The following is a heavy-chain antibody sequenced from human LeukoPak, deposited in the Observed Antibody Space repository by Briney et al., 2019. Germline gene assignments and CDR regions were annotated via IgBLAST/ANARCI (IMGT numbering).Heavy chain of an antibody. Sequence: SETLSLTCTVSGGSISSSSYYWGWIRQPPGKGLEWIGSIYYIGRTYYNPSLKSRVTISVDTSKNQFSLKLSSVTAADTAVYYCARASTVNDFWSGSIMHYFDYWGQGTLVTVSS. CDR1: GGSISSSSYY. CDR3: ARASTVNDFWSGSIMHYFDY. J-gene: IGHJ4*02. V-gene: IGHV4-39*07. CDR2: IYYIGRT. D-gene: IGHD3-3*01.